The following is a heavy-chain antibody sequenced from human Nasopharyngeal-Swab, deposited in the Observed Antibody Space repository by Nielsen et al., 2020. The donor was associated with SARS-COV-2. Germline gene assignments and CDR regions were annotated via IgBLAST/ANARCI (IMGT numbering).Heavy chain of an antibody. J-gene: IGHJ5*02. Sequence: SETLSLTCAVSGGSISSSNWWSWVRQPPGKGLEWIGEIYHSGSTNYNPSLKSRVTISVDKSKNQFSLKLSSVTAADTAVYYCARIVVVPAASVRIRGWFDPWGQGTLVTVSS. CDR2: IYHSGST. CDR1: GGSISSSNW. CDR3: ARIVVVPAASVRIRGWFDP. V-gene: IGHV4-4*02. D-gene: IGHD2-2*01.